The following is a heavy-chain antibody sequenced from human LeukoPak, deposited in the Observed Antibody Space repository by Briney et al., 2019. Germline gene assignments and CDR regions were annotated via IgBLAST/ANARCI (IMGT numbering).Heavy chain of an antibody. CDR1: GFTVSSNY. CDR2: IYSGGTT. CDR3: ARMLISSGYYVDC. J-gene: IGHJ4*02. V-gene: IGHV3-53*01. Sequence: PGGSLRLSCAASGFTVSSNYMSWVRQAPGKWLEWVSVIYSGGTTYYADSVKGRFTISRDDSRNTLYLQMNSLGAEDTAVYYCARMLISSGYYVDCWGQGTLVTVSS. D-gene: IGHD3-22*01.